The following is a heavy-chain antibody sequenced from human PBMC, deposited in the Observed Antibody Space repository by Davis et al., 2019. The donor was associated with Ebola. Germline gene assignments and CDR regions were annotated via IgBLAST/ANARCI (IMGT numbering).Heavy chain of an antibody. V-gene: IGHV4-59*01. D-gene: IGHD6-13*01. CDR2: IHYSGNT. CDR1: GGSINNYF. Sequence: GSLRLSCTVSGGSINNYFWSWIRQPPGKRLEWIGYIHYSGNTNYNPSLKSRVTISVDTSKNQFSLKLSSVTTADTAVYSCARGSAGHFDLWGRGTLVTVSS. J-gene: IGHJ2*01. CDR3: ARGSAGHFDL.